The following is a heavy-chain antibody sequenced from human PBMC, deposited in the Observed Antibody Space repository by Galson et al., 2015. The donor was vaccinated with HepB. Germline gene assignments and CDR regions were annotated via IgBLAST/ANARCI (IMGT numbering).Heavy chain of an antibody. D-gene: IGHD6-19*01. CDR2: IKQDGSEK. CDR3: AIPGYSSGWPNWFDP. J-gene: IGHJ5*02. CDR1: GFTFSSYW. V-gene: IGHV3-7*03. Sequence: SCAASGFTFSSYWMSWVRRAPGKGLEWVANIKQDGSEKYYVDSVKGRFTISRDNAKNSLYLQMNSLRAEDTAVYYCAIPGYSSGWPNWFDPWGQGTLVTVSS.